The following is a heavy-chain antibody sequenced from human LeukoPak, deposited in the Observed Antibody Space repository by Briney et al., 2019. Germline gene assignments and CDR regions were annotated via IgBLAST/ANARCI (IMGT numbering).Heavy chain of an antibody. D-gene: IGHD3-22*01. Sequence: ASVKVSCKASGYTFTGYYMHWVRQAPGQGLEWMGRINPNSGGTNYAQKFQGRVTMTRDTSISTAYMELSRLRSDDTAVYYCARDMSSGYYYGFDYWGQGTLVTVSS. CDR3: ARDMSSGYYYGFDY. V-gene: IGHV1-2*06. CDR1: GYTFTGYY. J-gene: IGHJ4*02. CDR2: INPNSGGT.